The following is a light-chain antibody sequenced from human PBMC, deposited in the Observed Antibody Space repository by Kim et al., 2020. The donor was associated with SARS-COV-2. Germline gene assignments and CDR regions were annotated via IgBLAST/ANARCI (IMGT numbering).Light chain of an antibody. CDR2: GAS. J-gene: IGKJ2*01. Sequence: CQGDRATLSCRQSKSVSNNLAYWQHKKGQHATHLIYGASTRATSGPPSWSSSSTCTDLFLTVSSLQSEDVAAYYCRQYNGWYPADTFGQGTKLEI. CDR1: KSVSNN. V-gene: IGKV3-15*01. CDR3: RQYNGWYPADT.